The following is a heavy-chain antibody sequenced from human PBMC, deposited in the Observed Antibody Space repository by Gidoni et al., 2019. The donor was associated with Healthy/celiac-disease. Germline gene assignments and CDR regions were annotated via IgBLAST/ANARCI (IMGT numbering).Heavy chain of an antibody. Sequence: EVQLVESGGGLVKPGGSLRLSCAPSGFTFIVFSTTCVRPSPGWGLVWVSSISSSSSYIYDADSVKGRFTISRDNAKNSLYLQMNSLRAEDTAVYYCARDPVLVGDYVWGSYRFKSIATYYFDYWGQGTLVTVSS. CDR2: ISSSSSYI. CDR3: ARDPVLVGDYVWGSYRFKSIATYYFDY. V-gene: IGHV3-21*01. CDR1: GFTFIVFS. D-gene: IGHD3-16*02. J-gene: IGHJ4*02.